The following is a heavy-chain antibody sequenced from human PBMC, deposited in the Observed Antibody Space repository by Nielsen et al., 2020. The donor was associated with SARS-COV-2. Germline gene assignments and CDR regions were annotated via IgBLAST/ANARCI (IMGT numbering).Heavy chain of an antibody. CDR2: IRSGSTYT. D-gene: IGHD5-24*01. V-gene: IGHV3-11*05. Sequence: GGSLRLSCAASGFTFSDYYMSWIRQAPGKGLEWISYIRSGSTYTNYADSVKGRFTIPRDDAKNSLYLQMNSLRAEDTAVYYCAREGRDLPLDYWGQGVLVTVSS. CDR3: AREGRDLPLDY. J-gene: IGHJ4*02. CDR1: GFTFSDYY.